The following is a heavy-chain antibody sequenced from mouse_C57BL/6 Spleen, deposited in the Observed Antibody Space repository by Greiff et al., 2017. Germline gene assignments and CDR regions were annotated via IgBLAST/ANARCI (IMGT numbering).Heavy chain of an antibody. Sequence: QVQLQQSGPELVKPGASVKISCKASGYAFSSSWMNWVKQRPGKGLEWIGRIYPGDGDTNYNGKIKGKATLTADKSSSTAYMQLSSLTSEDSAVYFCAKNDYDTGYYAMDYWGQGTSVTVSS. CDR2: IYPGDGDT. J-gene: IGHJ4*01. CDR3: AKNDYDTGYYAMDY. CDR1: GYAFSSSW. V-gene: IGHV1-82*01. D-gene: IGHD2-4*01.